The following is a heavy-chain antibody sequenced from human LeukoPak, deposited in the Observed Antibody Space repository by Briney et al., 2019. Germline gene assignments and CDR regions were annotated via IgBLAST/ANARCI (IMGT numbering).Heavy chain of an antibody. Sequence: GESLKISCKGSGYSFTSYWIGWVRQMPGKGLEWMGIIYPGDSDTRYSPSFQGQVTISADKSISTAYLQWSSLKASDTAMYYCARRVGYCSSTSCYGAFYFDYWGQGTLVTVSS. D-gene: IGHD2-2*01. V-gene: IGHV5-51*01. CDR1: GYSFTSYW. CDR2: IYPGDSDT. CDR3: ARRVGYCSSTSCYGAFYFDY. J-gene: IGHJ4*02.